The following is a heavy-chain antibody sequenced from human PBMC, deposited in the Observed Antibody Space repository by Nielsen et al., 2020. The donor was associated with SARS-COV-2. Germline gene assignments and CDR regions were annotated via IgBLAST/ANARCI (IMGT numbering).Heavy chain of an antibody. CDR2: ISYSGGST. Sequence: GESLKISCAASGFTFSDYAMSWVRQAPGKGLEWVSTISYSGGSTYYADSVRGRFTISRDNSKNTVYLQMNSLRGEDTAVYYCAKDRSTMVRGVMSRRYFDYWGQGTLVTVSS. J-gene: IGHJ4*02. CDR3: AKDRSTMVRGVMSRRYFDY. CDR1: GFTFSDYA. V-gene: IGHV3-23*01. D-gene: IGHD3-10*01.